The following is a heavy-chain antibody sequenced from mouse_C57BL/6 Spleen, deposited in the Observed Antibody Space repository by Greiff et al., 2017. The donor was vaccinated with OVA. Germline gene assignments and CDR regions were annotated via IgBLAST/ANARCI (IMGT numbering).Heavy chain of an antibody. J-gene: IGHJ1*03. CDR3: TREGPEGYFDV. V-gene: IGHV1-15*01. D-gene: IGHD3-3*01. Sequence: QVHVKQSGAELVRPGASVTLSCKASGYTFTDYEMHWVKQTPVHGLEWIGAIDPETGGTAYNQKFKGKAILTADKSSSTAYMELRSLTSEDSAVYYCTREGPEGYFDVWGTGTTVTVSS. CDR2: IDPETGGT. CDR1: GYTFTDYE.